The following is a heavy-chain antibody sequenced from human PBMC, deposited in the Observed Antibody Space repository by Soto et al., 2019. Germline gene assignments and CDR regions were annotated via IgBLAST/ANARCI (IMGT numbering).Heavy chain of an antibody. D-gene: IGHD3-10*01. V-gene: IGHV3-15*07. CDR2: IKSKTDGGTT. CDR3: ISDYYNGVVLNRYAY. CDR1: GFTFSPAW. Sequence: PWRSLRVSCAASGFTFSPAWINWVRQAQGKGLAWVGRIKSKTDGGTTDFAAPVKGRFAISRDDSKHLVYLQMNSLKTEDTAVYYCISDYYNGVVLNRYAYSAHGTLVTGSS. J-gene: IGHJ4*03.